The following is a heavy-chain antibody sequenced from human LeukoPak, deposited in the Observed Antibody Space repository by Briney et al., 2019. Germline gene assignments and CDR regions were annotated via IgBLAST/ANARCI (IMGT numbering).Heavy chain of an antibody. Sequence: GGSLRLSCAASGFTFSSYAMHWVRQAPGKGLEWVAVISYDGSNKYYADSVKGRFTISRDNSKNTLYLQMNSLRAEDTAVYYCARDRDSSGWYGSVAFDIWGQGTMVTVSS. CDR1: GFTFSSYA. CDR2: ISYDGSNK. CDR3: ARDRDSSGWYGSVAFDI. V-gene: IGHV3-30-3*01. D-gene: IGHD6-19*01. J-gene: IGHJ3*02.